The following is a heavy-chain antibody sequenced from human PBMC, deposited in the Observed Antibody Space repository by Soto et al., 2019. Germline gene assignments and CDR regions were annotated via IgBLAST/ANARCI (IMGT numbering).Heavy chain of an antibody. CDR3: ARHRPQAAAGTKGRWFDP. V-gene: IGHV4-39*01. J-gene: IGHJ5*02. CDR1: GGSISSSSYY. Sequence: PSETLSLTCTVSGGSISSSSYYWGWIRQPPGKGLEWIGSIYYSGSTYYNPSLKSRVTISVDTSKNQFSPKLSSVTAADTAVYYCARHRPQAAAGTKGRWFDPWGQGTLVTVSS. CDR2: IYYSGST. D-gene: IGHD6-13*01.